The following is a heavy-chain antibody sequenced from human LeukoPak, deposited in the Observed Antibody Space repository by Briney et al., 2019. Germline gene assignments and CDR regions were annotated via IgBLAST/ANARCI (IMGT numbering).Heavy chain of an antibody. CDR1: GFTFTSSA. D-gene: IGHD2-21*02. CDR3: AAGGGDSPFDY. CDR2: IVVGSGNT. J-gene: IGHJ4*02. V-gene: IGHV1-58*01. Sequence: ASVTVSCKASGFTFTSSAVQWVRQARGQRLEWIGWIVVGSGNTNHAQKFQERVTITRDMSTSTAYMELSSLRSEDTAVYYCAAGGGDSPFDYWGQGTLVTVSS.